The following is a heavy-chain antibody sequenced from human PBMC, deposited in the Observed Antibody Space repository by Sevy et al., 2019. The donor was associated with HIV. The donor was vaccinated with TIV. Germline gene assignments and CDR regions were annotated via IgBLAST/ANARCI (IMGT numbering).Heavy chain of an antibody. CDR1: GASFSGYY. CDR3: ARLYSGSFDY. D-gene: IGHD5-12*01. V-gene: IGHV4-34*01. J-gene: IGHJ4*02. CDR2: INNSGSN. Sequence: SETLSLTCAVYGASFSGYYWSWIRQPPGKGLEWVGEINNSGSNNYNPSLKRRVTISVDTSKNQLPRMLSSVTAADTAVYYCARLYSGSFDYWGQGTLVTVSS.